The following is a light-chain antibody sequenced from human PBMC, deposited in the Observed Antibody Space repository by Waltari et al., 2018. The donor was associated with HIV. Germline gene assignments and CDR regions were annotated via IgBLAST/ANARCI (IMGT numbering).Light chain of an antibody. J-gene: IGLJ6*01. V-gene: IGLV2-8*01. Sequence: QSALTQPPAASGSPGQSVTISCTGTSNDIGPYNYVSWYQQYPDKAPRLLIYEVNKRPPGVPGRFSGSKSGNTASLTVSGLQAEDEADYYCSSYAGSGNLLLFGGGTKVTVL. CDR1: SNDIGPYNY. CDR3: SSYAGSGNLLL. CDR2: EVN.